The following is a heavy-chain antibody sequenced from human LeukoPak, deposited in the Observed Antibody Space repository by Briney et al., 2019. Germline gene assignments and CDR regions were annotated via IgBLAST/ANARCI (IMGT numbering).Heavy chain of an antibody. CDR2: INPNSGGT. V-gene: IGHV1-2*02. D-gene: IGHD6-6*01. CDR1: GYTFTGYY. Sequence: ASVKVSCKASGYTFTGYYMHWVRQAPGQGLEWMGWINPNSGGTNYAQKFRGRVTMTRDTSISTAYMELSRLRSDDTAVYYCARVKGISIAAQNYWGQGTLVTVSS. CDR3: ARVKGISIAAQNY. J-gene: IGHJ4*02.